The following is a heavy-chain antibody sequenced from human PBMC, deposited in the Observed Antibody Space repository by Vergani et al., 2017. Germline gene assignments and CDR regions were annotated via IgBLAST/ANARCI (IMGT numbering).Heavy chain of an antibody. CDR2: IIPIFGIA. J-gene: IGHJ4*02. Sequence: QVQLVQSGAEVKKPGSPVKVSRKASGGTFSSYGISWVRKAPGQGLEWMGRIIPIFGIANYAQKLQGRVTMTTDTSTSTAYMELRSLRSDDTAVYYCARVRYCSSTSCYYFDYWGQGTLVTVSS. V-gene: IGHV1-69*04. D-gene: IGHD2-2*01. CDR1: GGTFSSYG. CDR3: ARVRYCSSTSCYYFDY.